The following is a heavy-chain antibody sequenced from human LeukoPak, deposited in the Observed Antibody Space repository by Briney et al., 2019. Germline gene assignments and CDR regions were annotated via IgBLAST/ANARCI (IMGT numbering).Heavy chain of an antibody. CDR2: ISDNGGGT. CDR3: AKESGALGAPLYDY. Sequence: GGSLRLSCGASGFIFRNYAMSWVRQAAGEGLEWVSGISDNGGGTYYADSVKGRFTISRDNSKNMLYLQMNSLRAEDTAVYYCAKESGALGAPLYDYWGQGILVTGSS. J-gene: IGHJ4*02. D-gene: IGHD4/OR15-4a*01. V-gene: IGHV3-23*01. CDR1: GFIFRNYA.